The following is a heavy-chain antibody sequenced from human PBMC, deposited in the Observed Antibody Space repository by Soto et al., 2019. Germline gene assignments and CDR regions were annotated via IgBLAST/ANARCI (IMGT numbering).Heavy chain of an antibody. J-gene: IGHJ4*02. CDR2: VSASGTRT. D-gene: IGHD3-22*01. CDR1: GFIFSNYA. Sequence: GGSLRLSCAASGFIFSNYAMSWVRQAPGKGLEWVSSVSASGTRTYYADSVKGRFTVSRDNSKNTLYLQMNSLRAEDTAVYHCAKGSHYYDSSGYWDYWGQGTLVTVSS. V-gene: IGHV3-23*01. CDR3: AKGSHYYDSSGYWDY.